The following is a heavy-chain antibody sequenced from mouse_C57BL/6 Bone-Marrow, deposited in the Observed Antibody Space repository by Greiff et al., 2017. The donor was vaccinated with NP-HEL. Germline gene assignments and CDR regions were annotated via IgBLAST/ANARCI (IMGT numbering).Heavy chain of an antibody. D-gene: IGHD2-4*01. CDR2: IRNKANGYTT. J-gene: IGHJ4*01. CDR3: ARYIKLRDNYAMDY. CDR1: GFTFTDYY. V-gene: IGHV7-3*01. Sequence: EVQLVESGGGLVQPGGSLSLSCAASGFTFTDYYMSWVRQPPGKALEWLGFIRNKANGYTTEYSASVKGRFTISRDNSQSILYLQMNALRAEDSATYYCARYIKLRDNYAMDYWGQGTSVTVSS.